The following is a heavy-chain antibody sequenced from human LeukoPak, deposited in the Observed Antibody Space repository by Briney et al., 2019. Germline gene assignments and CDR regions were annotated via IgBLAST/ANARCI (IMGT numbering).Heavy chain of an antibody. CDR1: GGSISSGGYS. J-gene: IGHJ5*02. V-gene: IGHV4-30-2*01. D-gene: IGHD2-15*01. Sequence: SETLSLTCAVSGGSISSGGYSWSWIRQPPGKGLEWIGYIYHSGSTYYNPSLKSRVTISVDRSKNQFSLKLSSVTAADTAVYYCARVHCSGGSCYWFDPWSQGTLVTVSS. CDR3: ARVHCSGGSCYWFDP. CDR2: IYHSGST.